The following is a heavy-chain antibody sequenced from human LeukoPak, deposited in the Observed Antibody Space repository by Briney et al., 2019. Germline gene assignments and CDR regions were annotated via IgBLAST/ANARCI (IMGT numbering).Heavy chain of an antibody. CDR3: ARGYYGSGSHTFDP. Sequence: PSETLSLTCAVYGGSFSGYYWSSIRQPPGKGLEWIGEINHSGSTNYNPSLKSRVTISVDTSKNQFSLKLSSVTAADTAVYYCARGYYGSGSHTFDPWGQGTLVTVSS. J-gene: IGHJ5*02. D-gene: IGHD3-10*01. CDR1: GGSFSGYY. CDR2: INHSGST. V-gene: IGHV4-34*01.